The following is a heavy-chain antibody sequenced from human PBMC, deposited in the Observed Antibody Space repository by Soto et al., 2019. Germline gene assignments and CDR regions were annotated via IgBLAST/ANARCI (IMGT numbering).Heavy chain of an antibody. Sequence: EASVKVSCKASGGTFSSYAISWVRQAPGQRLEWMGWINAGNGNTKYSQKFQGRVTITRDTSASTAYMELSSLRSEDTAVYYCARGGLRPYWGQGTLVTVSS. J-gene: IGHJ4*02. CDR1: GGTFSSYA. V-gene: IGHV1-3*01. CDR2: INAGNGNT. D-gene: IGHD4-17*01. CDR3: ARGGLRPY.